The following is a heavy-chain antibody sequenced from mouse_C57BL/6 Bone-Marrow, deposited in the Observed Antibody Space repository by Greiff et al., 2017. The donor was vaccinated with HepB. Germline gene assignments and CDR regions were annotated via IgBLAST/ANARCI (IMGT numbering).Heavy chain of an antibody. Sequence: EVQLVESGPGLVKPSQSLSLTCSVTGYSITSGYYWNWIRQFPGNKLEWMGYISYDGSNNYNPSLKKRISITRDTSKNQFFLKLKSVTTEDTATYYCARVYLFEFAYWGQGTLVTVSA. CDR2: ISYDGSN. J-gene: IGHJ3*01. V-gene: IGHV3-6*01. CDR1: GYSITSGYY. D-gene: IGHD5-5*01. CDR3: ARVYLFEFAY.